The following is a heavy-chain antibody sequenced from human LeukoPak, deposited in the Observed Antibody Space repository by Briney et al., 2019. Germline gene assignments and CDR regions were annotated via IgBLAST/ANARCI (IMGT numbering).Heavy chain of an antibody. D-gene: IGHD3-22*01. Sequence: SETLSLTCTVSGYSISSGYYWGWIRPPPGKGLEWIGSIYHSGSTYYNPSLKSRVTISVDTSKNQFSLKLSSVTAADTAVYYCAREILYDSSAYNVWGQGTLVTVSS. CDR2: IYHSGST. J-gene: IGHJ4*02. V-gene: IGHV4-38-2*02. CDR3: AREILYDSSAYNV. CDR1: GYSISSGYY.